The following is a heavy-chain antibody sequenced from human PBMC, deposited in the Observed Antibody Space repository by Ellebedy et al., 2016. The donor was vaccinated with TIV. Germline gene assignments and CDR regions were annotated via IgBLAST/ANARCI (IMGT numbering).Heavy chain of an antibody. D-gene: IGHD3-22*01. V-gene: IGHV4-30-4*01. CDR3: ARLNYDSSGYYWGGRFDP. Sequence: MPSETLSLTCTVSGGSISSGDYYWSWIRQPPGKGLEWIGYIYYSGSTYYNPSLKSRVTISVDTSKNQFSLKLSSVTAADTAVYYCARLNYDSSGYYWGGRFDPWGQGTLVTVSS. J-gene: IGHJ5*02. CDR2: IYYSGST. CDR1: GGSISSGDYY.